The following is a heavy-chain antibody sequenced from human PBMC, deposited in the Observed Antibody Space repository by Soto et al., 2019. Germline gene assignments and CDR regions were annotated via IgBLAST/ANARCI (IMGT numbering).Heavy chain of an antibody. Sequence: GGSLRLSCAASGFTFSSYGMHWVRQAPGKGLEWVAVISYDGSNKYYADSVKGRFTISRDNSKNTLYLQMNSLRAEDTAVYYCAKMIGQLAYYYYGMDVWGQGTTVTVS. CDR1: GFTFSSYG. V-gene: IGHV3-30*18. D-gene: IGHD6-13*01. J-gene: IGHJ6*02. CDR2: ISYDGSNK. CDR3: AKMIGQLAYYYYGMDV.